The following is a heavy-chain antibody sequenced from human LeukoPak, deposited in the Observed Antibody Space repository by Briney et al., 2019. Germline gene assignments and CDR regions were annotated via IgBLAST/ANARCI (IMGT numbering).Heavy chain of an antibody. D-gene: IGHD2/OR15-2a*01. CDR3: ASPHEGSTTSPLDY. CDR1: GGSISSSSFY. J-gene: IGHJ4*02. Sequence: SETLSLTCTVSGGSISSSSFYWGWIRQPPGKELQCIGIIYSSGSTSYHPSLKSRVTISLDASKNQASLKLSSVTAADTAVYYCASPHEGSTTSPLDYWGQGTLVTVSS. CDR2: IYSSGST. V-gene: IGHV4-39*01.